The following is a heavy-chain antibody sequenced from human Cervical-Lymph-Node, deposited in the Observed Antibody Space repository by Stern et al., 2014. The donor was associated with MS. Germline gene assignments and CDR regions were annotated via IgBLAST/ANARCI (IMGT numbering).Heavy chain of an antibody. CDR3: ARQTTAWASDV. CDR2: IYPCVSET. D-gene: IGHD1-14*01. Sequence: EVQLVESGAELIRPGESLKISCKGSGFKVSIYWIAWVRQMPGKGLAWMGIIYPCVSETRYSPSFQGQVTMSADKSTSTAYLQWSSLNASDTAMYFCARQTTAWASDVWGQGTLVTVSS. J-gene: IGHJ4*02. V-gene: IGHV5-51*01. CDR1: GFKVSIYW.